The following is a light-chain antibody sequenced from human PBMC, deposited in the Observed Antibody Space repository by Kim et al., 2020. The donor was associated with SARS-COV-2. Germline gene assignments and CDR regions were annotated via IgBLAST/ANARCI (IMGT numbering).Light chain of an antibody. J-gene: IGLJ2*01. V-gene: IGLV3-1*01. CDR2: QDS. CDR3: QAWDSSSGVV. Sequence: SYELTQPPSVSVSPGQTASITCSGDKLGDKYACWYQQKPGQSPVLVIYQDSKRPSGIPERFSGSNPGNTATLTISGTQAMDEADYYCQAWDSSSGVVFGGGTQLTVL. CDR1: KLGDKY.